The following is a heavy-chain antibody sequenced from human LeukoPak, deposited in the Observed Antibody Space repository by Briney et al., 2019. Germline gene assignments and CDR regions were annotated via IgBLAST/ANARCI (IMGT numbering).Heavy chain of an antibody. V-gene: IGHV3-23*01. J-gene: IGHJ3*02. CDR2: ISGRDGYT. CDR1: GFTFSTYA. D-gene: IGHD5-18*01. CDR3: AKDQLTGGYNYGYGTFDI. Sequence: GGSLRLSCAASGFTFSTYAMSWVRQAPGKGLEWVSVISGRDGYTHYADAVKGRSTISRDNSKNTLYLQMNSLRAEDTAVYYCAKDQLTGGYNYGYGTFDILGQGTMVTVSS.